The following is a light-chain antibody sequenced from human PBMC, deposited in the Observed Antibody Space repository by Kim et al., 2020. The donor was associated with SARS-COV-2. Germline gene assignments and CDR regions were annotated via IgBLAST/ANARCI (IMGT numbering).Light chain of an antibody. J-gene: IGLJ3*02. CDR1: SSDVGAYNY. CDR3: ISYSTSASWV. CDR2: DVT. V-gene: IGLV2-14*03. Sequence: QSVLTQPASVSGSPEQSITISCTGTSSDVGAYNYVSWYQQHPGKAPKLIIFDVTGRPSGVSNRFSGSKSGNTASLTISGLQAEDEADYYCISYSTSASWVFGRGTQLTVL.